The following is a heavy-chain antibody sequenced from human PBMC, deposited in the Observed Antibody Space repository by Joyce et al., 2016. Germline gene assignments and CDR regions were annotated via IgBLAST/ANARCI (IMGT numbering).Heavy chain of an antibody. CDR1: GFIFGDSA. Sequence: EVQLVASGGGLVQPGRSLRLSCTASGFIFGDSAMAWYRQVPGRGLDWVGFIRSKAYGGTTEFAASVKGRFTMLRDDSKGIAYLQMNSLKTDDTAVYYCTRAIPGYSYGYNWGQGTLVTVSS. J-gene: IGHJ4*02. CDR2: IRSKAYGGTT. D-gene: IGHD5-18*01. V-gene: IGHV3-49*03. CDR3: TRAIPGYSYGYN.